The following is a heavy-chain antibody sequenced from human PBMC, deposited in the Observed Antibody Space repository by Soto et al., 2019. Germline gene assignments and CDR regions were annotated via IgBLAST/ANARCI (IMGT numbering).Heavy chain of an antibody. J-gene: IGHJ6*04. D-gene: IGHD6-19*01. V-gene: IGHV3-21*01. CDR3: ARGIAVAGTRVRGFLDV. CDR2: ISSSSSYI. Sequence: GGSLRLSCAASGFTFSSYSMNWVRQAPGKGLEWVSSISSSSSYIYYADSVKGRFTISRDNAKNSLYLQMNSLRAEDTAVYYCARGIAVAGTRVRGFLDVWGKGTTVTVSS. CDR1: GFTFSSYS.